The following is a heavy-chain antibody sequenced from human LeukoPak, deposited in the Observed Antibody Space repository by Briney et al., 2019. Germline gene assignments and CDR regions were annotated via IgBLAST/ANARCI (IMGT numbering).Heavy chain of an antibody. CDR3: ARGRYGDYH. CDR2: ISYDGSNK. J-gene: IGHJ4*02. Sequence: GGSLRLSCVASGFTFSSHAMHWVRQAPGKGLEWVAVISYDGSNKYYPDSVKGRFTISRENAKSTLYLHMNILRVEDTAVYYCARGRYGDYHWGQGILVTVSS. D-gene: IGHD4-17*01. CDR1: GFTFSSHA. V-gene: IGHV3-30*04.